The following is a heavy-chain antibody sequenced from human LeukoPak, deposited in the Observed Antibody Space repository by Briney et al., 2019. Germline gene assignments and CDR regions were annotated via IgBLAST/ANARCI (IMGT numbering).Heavy chain of an antibody. D-gene: IGHD1-26*01. V-gene: IGHV4-4*02. CDR3: ARGQSGYFQH. Sequence: PSETLSLTCAVSGGSISSSNWWSWVRQPPGKGLEWIGEIYHSGSTNYNPSLKSRVTISVDTSKNQFSLKLSSVTAADTAVYYCARGQSGYFQHWGQGTLVTVSS. J-gene: IGHJ1*01. CDR1: GGSISSSNW. CDR2: IYHSGST.